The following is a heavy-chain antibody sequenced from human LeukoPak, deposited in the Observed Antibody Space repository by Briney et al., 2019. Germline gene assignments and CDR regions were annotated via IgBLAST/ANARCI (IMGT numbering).Heavy chain of an antibody. D-gene: IGHD1-14*01. J-gene: IGHJ4*02. CDR3: TRYNNDHFDY. V-gene: IGHV3-33*01. Sequence: GRSLRLSCAGSGFTFGGYGMHWFRQTPGKGLEWVAVIAYDGGRAFYADSVKGRFTISRDNSKNTMSVQMDDLRAEDTAVYYCTRYNNDHFDYWGRGTLVTVSS. CDR1: GFTFGGYG. CDR2: IAYDGGRA.